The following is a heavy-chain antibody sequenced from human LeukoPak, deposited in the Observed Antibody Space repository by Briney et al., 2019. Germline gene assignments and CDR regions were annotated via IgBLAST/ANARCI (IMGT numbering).Heavy chain of an antibody. CDR2: VSGSGANT. Sequence: GGSLRLSCAASGFTFSSYAMSWVRQAPGKGLEWVSAVSGSGANTYYVDSVKGRFAISRDNSKNTLYLQMNSLRAEDTAVYYCAKDVSGPPSYWGQGTLVTVSS. D-gene: IGHD1-1*01. V-gene: IGHV3-23*01. CDR3: AKDVSGPPSY. J-gene: IGHJ4*02. CDR1: GFTFSSYA.